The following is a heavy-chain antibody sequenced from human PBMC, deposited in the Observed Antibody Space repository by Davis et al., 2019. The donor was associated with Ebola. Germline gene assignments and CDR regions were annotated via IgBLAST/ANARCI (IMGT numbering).Heavy chain of an antibody. CDR1: GFSLSSTGVS. D-gene: IGHD7-27*01. J-gene: IGHJ4*02. CDR2: MDWDDDK. CDR3: VRTLQPDIGWGYFDS. V-gene: IGHV2-70*12. Sequence: SGPTLVKPTHTLTLTCSFSGFSLSSTGVSVSWIRQPTGKALEWLALMDWDDDKYYSPSLMTRLTISKDTSKNQVVLTMTNMDPMDTATYFCVRTLQPDIGWGYFDSWGQGTLVTVSS.